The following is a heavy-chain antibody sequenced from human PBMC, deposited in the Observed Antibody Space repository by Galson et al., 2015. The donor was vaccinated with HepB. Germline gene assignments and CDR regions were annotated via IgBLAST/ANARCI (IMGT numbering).Heavy chain of an antibody. CDR1: GYTFTSYG. J-gene: IGHJ4*02. CDR3: ARARISSGYDLRDGGLAFDY. Sequence: SVKVSCKASGYTFTSYGISWVRQAPGQGLEWMGWISAYNGNTNYAQKLQGRVTMTTDTSTSTAYMELRSLRSDDTAVYYCARARISSGYDLRDGGLAFDYWGQGTLVTVSS. V-gene: IGHV1-18*01. D-gene: IGHD5-12*01. CDR2: ISAYNGNT.